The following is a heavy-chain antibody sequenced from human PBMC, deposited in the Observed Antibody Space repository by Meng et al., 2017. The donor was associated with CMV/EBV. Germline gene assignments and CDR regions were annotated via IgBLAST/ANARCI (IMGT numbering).Heavy chain of an antibody. V-gene: IGHV3-23*03. J-gene: IGHJ4*02. Sequence: SGFTFSSYARSWVRQAPGKGLEWVSVIYSGGSSTYYADSVKGRFTISRDNSKNTLYLQMNSLRAEDTAVYYCAKEGEIGAVAGHFDYWGQGTLVTVSS. D-gene: IGHD6-19*01. CDR2: IYSGGSST. CDR3: AKEGEIGAVAGHFDY. CDR1: GFTFSSYA.